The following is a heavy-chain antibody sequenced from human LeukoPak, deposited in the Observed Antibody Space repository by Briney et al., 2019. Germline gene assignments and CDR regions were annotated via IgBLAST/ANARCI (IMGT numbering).Heavy chain of an antibody. CDR1: GDSISSGDYY. Sequence: SETLSLTCTVSGDSISSGDYYWSWIRQPPGKGLEWIGYIYYSGSTYYNPSLKSRVTISVDTSKNQFSLKLSSVTAADTAVYYCARDPLIAARLMAPRYGMDVWGQGTTVTVSS. V-gene: IGHV4-30-4*01. CDR3: ARDPLIAARLMAPRYGMDV. J-gene: IGHJ6*02. D-gene: IGHD6-6*01. CDR2: IYYSGST.